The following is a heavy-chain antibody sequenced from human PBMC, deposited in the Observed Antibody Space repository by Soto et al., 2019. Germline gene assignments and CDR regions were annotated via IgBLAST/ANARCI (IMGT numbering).Heavy chain of an antibody. CDR1: GFTFSSYW. V-gene: IGHV3-7*01. J-gene: IGHJ4*02. CDR3: ARVKGYCTNGVCFLYFDY. CDR2: IKQDGSEK. D-gene: IGHD2-8*01. Sequence: GGSLRLSCXASGFTFSSYWMSWVRQAPGKGLEWVANIKQDGSEKYYVDSVKGRFTISRDNAKNSLYLQMNSLRAEDTAVYYCARVKGYCTNGVCFLYFDYWGQGTLVTVSS.